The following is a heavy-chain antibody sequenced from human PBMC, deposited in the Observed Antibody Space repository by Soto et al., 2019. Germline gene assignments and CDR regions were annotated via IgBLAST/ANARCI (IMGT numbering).Heavy chain of an antibody. CDR1: GFTFSSYG. D-gene: IGHD3-3*01. CDR3: ARDDSYYDFWSGYFGAFDI. V-gene: IGHV3-33*01. CDR2: IWYDGSNK. J-gene: IGHJ3*02. Sequence: QVQLVEYGGGVVQPGRSLRLSCAASGFTFSSYGMHWVRQAPGKGLEWVAVIWYDGSNKYYADFVKGRFTISRDNSKNTLYLQMNSLRAEDTAVYYCARDDSYYDFWSGYFGAFDIWGQGTMVTVSS.